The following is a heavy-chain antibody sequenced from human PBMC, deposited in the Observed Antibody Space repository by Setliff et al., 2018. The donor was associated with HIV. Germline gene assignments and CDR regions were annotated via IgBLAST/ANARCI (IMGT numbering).Heavy chain of an antibody. D-gene: IGHD2-2*01. V-gene: IGHV4-4*09. CDR1: GGSISSYY. CDR3: ARDRDIVVVPASPQGYYYYMDV. CDR2: IYTSGSV. J-gene: IGHJ6*03. Sequence: SETLSLTCTVSGGSISSYYWSWIRQPPGKGLEWIGYIYTSGSVNYNPSLNSRVTISVDTSKNQFSLKVNSVTAADTAVYYCARDRDIVVVPASPQGYYYYMDVWGKGTTVTVSS.